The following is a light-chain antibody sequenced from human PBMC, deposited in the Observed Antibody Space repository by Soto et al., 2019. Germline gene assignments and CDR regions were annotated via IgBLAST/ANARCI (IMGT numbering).Light chain of an antibody. CDR3: QQYHSYPWT. CDR2: KAS. J-gene: IGKJ1*01. V-gene: IGKV1-5*03. CDR1: QSISSW. Sequence: DIQMTQSPSILSASVGDRVTITCRASQSISSWLAWFQQMPGKAPNLLIYKASNLQSGVPSRFSGSGSGTDFTLTFSSLQPDYFATYYCQQYHSYPWTFGQGTRVDVK.